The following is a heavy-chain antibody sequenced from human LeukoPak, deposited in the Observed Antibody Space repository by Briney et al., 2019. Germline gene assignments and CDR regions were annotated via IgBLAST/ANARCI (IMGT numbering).Heavy chain of an antibody. CDR1: GFTFSSYD. Sequence: GGSLRLSCAASGFTFSSYDMHWVRQAAGKGLEWVSAIGTAGDTYYPGSVKGRFTISRENAKNSLYLQMNSLRAGDTAVYYCARDLASSSWYGLYCYGMDVWGQGTTVTVSS. V-gene: IGHV3-13*01. CDR3: ARDLASSSWYGLYCYGMDV. J-gene: IGHJ6*02. D-gene: IGHD6-13*01. CDR2: IGTAGDT.